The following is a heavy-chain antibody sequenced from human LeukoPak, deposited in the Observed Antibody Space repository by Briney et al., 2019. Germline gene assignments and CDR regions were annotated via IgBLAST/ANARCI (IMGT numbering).Heavy chain of an antibody. Sequence: SGTLSLTCAVSGGSISSSNWWSWVRQPPGKGLEWIGEIYHSGSTNYNPSLKSRVTISVDTSKNQFSLKLSSVTAADTAVYYCARVLEMATIYKDYWGQGTLVTVSS. CDR3: ARVLEMATIYKDY. D-gene: IGHD5-24*01. V-gene: IGHV4-4*02. J-gene: IGHJ4*02. CDR1: GGSISSSNW. CDR2: IYHSGST.